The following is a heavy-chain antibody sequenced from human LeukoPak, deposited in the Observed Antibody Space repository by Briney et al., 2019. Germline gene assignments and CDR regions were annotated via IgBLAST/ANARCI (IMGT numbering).Heavy chain of an antibody. CDR3: ARDGQQQAAYSMDV. J-gene: IGHJ6*02. CDR2: IWYDGSNK. V-gene: IGHV3-33*01. Sequence: GGSLRLSCAASGFTFRNHAIHWVRQAPGKGPEWVAQIWYDGSNKYYLESVKGRFTISRDNSKNTLYLQMNSLRADDTGVYFCARDGQQQAAYSMDVWGQGTTVTVSS. D-gene: IGHD6-13*01. CDR1: GFTFRNHA.